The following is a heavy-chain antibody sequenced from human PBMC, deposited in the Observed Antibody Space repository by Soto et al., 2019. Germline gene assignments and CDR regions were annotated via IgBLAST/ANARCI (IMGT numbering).Heavy chain of an antibody. J-gene: IGHJ3*02. CDR2: INSGGSST. CDR1: GFTFSSYW. CDR3: AVPYLYSSSTFDM. D-gene: IGHD6-6*01. V-gene: IGHV3-74*01. Sequence: GSLRLSCAASGFTFSSYWMHWVRQAPGKGLVWVSRINSGGSSTSYADSVKGRFTISRDNAKNTLYLQMNSLRAEDTAVYYCAVPYLYSSSTFDMWGQGTMVTVSS.